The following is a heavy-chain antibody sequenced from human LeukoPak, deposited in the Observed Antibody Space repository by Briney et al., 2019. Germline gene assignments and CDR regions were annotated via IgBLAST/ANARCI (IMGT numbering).Heavy chain of an antibody. D-gene: IGHD2-2*01. V-gene: IGHV3-21*01. CDR1: GFTFSSYS. CDR2: ISSSSSYI. J-gene: IGHJ6*02. Sequence: GGSLRLSCAASGFTFSSYSMNWVRQAPGKGLEWVSSISSSSSYIYYADSVKGRFTISRDNAKNSLYLQMNSLRAEDTAVYYCARDDGDCSSTSCYVNYYYYGMDVWGQGTTVTVSS. CDR3: ARDDGDCSSTSCYVNYYYYGMDV.